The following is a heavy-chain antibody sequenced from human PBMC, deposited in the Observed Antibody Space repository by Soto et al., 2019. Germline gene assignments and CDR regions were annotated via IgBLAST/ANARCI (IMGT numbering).Heavy chain of an antibody. J-gene: IGHJ6*02. V-gene: IGHV3-48*03. CDR1: GFTFSSYE. D-gene: IGHD6-19*01. Sequence: PGGSLRLSCAASGFTFSSYEMNWVRQAPGKGLEWVSYISSSGSTIYYADSVKGRFTISRDNAKNSLYLQMNSLRAEDTAVYYCARDRIAVAEPLYYYYGMDVWGQGTTVTVSS. CDR2: ISSSGSTI. CDR3: ARDRIAVAEPLYYYYGMDV.